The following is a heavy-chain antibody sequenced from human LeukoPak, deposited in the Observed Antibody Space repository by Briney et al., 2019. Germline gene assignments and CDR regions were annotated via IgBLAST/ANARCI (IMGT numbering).Heavy chain of an antibody. CDR2: ISSSSSYI. V-gene: IGHV3-21*01. Sequence: PGGSLGLSCAASGFTFSSYSMNWVRQAPGKGLEWVSFISSSSSYIYYADSVKGRFTISRDNAKNSLYLQMNSLRAEDTAVYYCARAPIPDDYVWGSYRPVDYWGKGTLVTVSS. CDR1: GFTFSSYS. D-gene: IGHD3-16*02. CDR3: ARAPIPDDYVWGSYRPVDY. J-gene: IGHJ4*02.